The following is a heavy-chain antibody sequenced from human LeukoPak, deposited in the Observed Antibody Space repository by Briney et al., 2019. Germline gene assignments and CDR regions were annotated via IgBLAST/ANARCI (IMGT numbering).Heavy chain of an antibody. CDR2: ISRSASST. Sequence: PGGSLRLSCAASGFIFSNYDMNWVRQAPGMGLEWVSTISRSASSTSYADSVKGRFTISRDNSKNTMYLQMNSLRVEDTAVYYYARDFGTIVVVTAIVDWGQGTLVTVSS. V-gene: IGHV3-23*01. CDR3: ARDFGTIVVVTAIVD. D-gene: IGHD2-21*02. J-gene: IGHJ4*02. CDR1: GFIFSNYD.